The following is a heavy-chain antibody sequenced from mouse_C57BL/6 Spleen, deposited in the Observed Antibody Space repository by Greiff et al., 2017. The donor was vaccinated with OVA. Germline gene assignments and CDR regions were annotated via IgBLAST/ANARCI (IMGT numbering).Heavy chain of an antibody. CDR1: GYSITSGYY. CDR3: ARDRDYGWFAY. Sequence: EVQLQQSGPGLVKPSQSLSLTCSVTGYSITSGYYWNWIRQFPGNKLEWMGYIRYAGSNNYNPSLKNRISITRDTSKNQVFLKLKSVTTEDTDTYYCARDRDYGWFAYWGQGTLVTVSA. CDR2: IRYAGSN. D-gene: IGHD2-4*01. V-gene: IGHV3-6*01. J-gene: IGHJ3*01.